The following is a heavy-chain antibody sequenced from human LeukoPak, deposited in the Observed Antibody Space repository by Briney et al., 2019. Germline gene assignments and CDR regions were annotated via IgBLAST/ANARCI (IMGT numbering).Heavy chain of an antibody. V-gene: IGHV5-51*01. CDR1: GYSFTSYW. CDR2: IYPGDSDT. CDR3: ARTYIAARPGAYYYMDV. D-gene: IGHD6-6*01. Sequence: VESLKISCKGSGYSFTSYWIGWVRQMPGKGLEWMGIIYPGDSDTRYSPSFQGQVTISADRSISTAYLQWSSLKASDTAMYYCARTYIAARPGAYYYMDVWGKGTMVTVSS. J-gene: IGHJ6*03.